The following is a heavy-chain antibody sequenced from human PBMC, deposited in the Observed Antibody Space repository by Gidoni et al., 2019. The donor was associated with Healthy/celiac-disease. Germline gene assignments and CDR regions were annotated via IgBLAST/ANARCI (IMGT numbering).Heavy chain of an antibody. D-gene: IGHD6-13*01. V-gene: IGHV3-23*01. CDR1: GFTFSSYA. CDR2: ISGSGGST. J-gene: IGHJ6*02. CDR3: AKILLPRGWYSSSWGPYYYGMDV. Sequence: EVQLLESGGGLVQPGGSLRLSCAASGFTFSSYAMSWVRQAPGKGLEWVSAISGSGGSTYYADSVKGRFTISRDNSKNTLYLQMNSLRAEDTAVYYCAKILLPRGWYSSSWGPYYYGMDVWGRRDHGHRLL.